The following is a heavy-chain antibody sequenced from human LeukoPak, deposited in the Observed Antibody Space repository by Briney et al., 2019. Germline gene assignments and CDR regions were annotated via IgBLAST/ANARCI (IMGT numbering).Heavy chain of an antibody. V-gene: IGHV3-13*01. CDR2: IDIAGDT. CDR3: ATIYTYYYDSSGYHNDY. CDR1: GFTFSSYD. D-gene: IGHD3-22*01. Sequence: PGGSLRLSCATSGFTFSSYDMHWVRQATGKGLDWVSAIDIAGDTYYPGSVKGRFTISRDNAKNTLYLQMNSLRAEDTAVYYCATIYTYYYDSSGYHNDYWGQGTLVTVSS. J-gene: IGHJ4*02.